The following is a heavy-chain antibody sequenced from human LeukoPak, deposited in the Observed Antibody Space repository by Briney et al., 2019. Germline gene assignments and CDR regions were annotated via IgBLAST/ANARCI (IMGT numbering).Heavy chain of an antibody. D-gene: IGHD4-17*01. CDR3: AREIYGDEGGYFDY. J-gene: IGHJ4*02. CDR1: GGSFSGYY. V-gene: IGHV4-34*01. CDR2: INHSGST. Sequence: SETLSLTCAVYGGSFSGYYWNWIRQPPGKGLEWIGEINHSGSTNYNPSLKSRVTISVDTSKNRFSLKLSSVTAADTAVYYCAREIYGDEGGYFDYWGQGTLVTVSS.